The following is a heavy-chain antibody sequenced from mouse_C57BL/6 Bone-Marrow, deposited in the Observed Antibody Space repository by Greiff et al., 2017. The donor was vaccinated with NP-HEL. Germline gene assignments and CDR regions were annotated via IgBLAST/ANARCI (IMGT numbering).Heavy chain of an antibody. Sequence: EVQVVESGGGLVKPGGSLKLSCAASGFTFSDYGMHWVRQAPEKGLEWVAYISSGSSTIYYADTVKGRFTISRDNAKNTLFLQMTSLRSEDTAMYYCAREGIVTTNYYAMDYWGQGTSVTVSS. J-gene: IGHJ4*01. V-gene: IGHV5-17*01. CDR1: GFTFSDYG. D-gene: IGHD2-5*01. CDR3: AREGIVTTNYYAMDY. CDR2: ISSGSSTI.